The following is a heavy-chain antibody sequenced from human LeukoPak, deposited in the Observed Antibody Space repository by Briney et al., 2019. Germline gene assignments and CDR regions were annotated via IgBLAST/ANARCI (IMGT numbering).Heavy chain of an antibody. V-gene: IGHV3-66*02. CDR2: IYSGGST. J-gene: IGHJ6*02. D-gene: IGHD6-6*01. CDR3: ARDSRSGYYYGMDV. Sequence: GGSLRLSCAASGFTVSSNYMSWVRQAPGKGLEWVSVIYSGGSTYYADSVKGRFTITRDNSKNTLCLQMNSLRAEDTAVYYCARDSRSGYYYGMDVWGQGTTVTVSS. CDR1: GFTVSSNY.